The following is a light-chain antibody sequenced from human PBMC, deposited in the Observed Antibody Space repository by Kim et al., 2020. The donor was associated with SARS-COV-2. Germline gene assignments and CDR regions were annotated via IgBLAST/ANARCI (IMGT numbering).Light chain of an antibody. V-gene: IGLV3-21*04. CDR2: DDS. Sequence: SYELTQPPAVSVAPGETATITCGEDNIGRKSVHWYQQKPGQAPMLVIYDDSDRPSGIPERFSGSNSGNTATLAIRRVEAGDEADYFCQVWDSTTDQQVFGGGTKLTVL. CDR1: NIGRKS. J-gene: IGLJ3*02. CDR3: QVWDSTTDQQV.